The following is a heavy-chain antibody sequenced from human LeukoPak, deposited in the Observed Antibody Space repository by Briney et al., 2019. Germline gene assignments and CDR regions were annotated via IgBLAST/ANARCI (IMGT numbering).Heavy chain of an antibody. V-gene: IGHV3-48*03. CDR2: ISRSATNI. CDR1: GFTFSSYE. D-gene: IGHD3-10*02. J-gene: IGHJ6*04. CDR3: AELGITMIGGV. Sequence: GGSLRLSCAASGFTFSSYEVNWVRQAPGKGLEWVSSISRSATNIYYADSVKGRFTISRDNAKNSLYLQMNSLRAEDTAVYYCAELGITMIGGVWGKGTTVTISS.